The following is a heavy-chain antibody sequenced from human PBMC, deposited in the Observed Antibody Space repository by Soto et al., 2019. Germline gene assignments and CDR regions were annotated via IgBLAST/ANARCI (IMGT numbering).Heavy chain of an antibody. CDR2: ISSSSSYI. V-gene: IGHV3-21*01. CDR3: ARDEGWLQDGFDY. Sequence: GVSLRLSCAASGVTFSSYSMNWVRQAPGKGLEWVSSISSSSSYIYYADSVKGRFTISRDNAKNSLYLQMNSLRAEDTAVYYCARDEGWLQDGFDYWGQGTLVTVSS. D-gene: IGHD5-12*01. CDR1: GVTFSSYS. J-gene: IGHJ4*02.